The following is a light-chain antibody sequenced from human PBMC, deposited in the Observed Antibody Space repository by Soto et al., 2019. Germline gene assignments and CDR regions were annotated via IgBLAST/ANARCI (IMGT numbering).Light chain of an antibody. V-gene: IGLV1-40*01. J-gene: IGLJ3*02. Sequence: QSVLTQPPSVSGAPGQRVTISCTGSSSNIGAGYDVNWYQQLPGTAPKNVIYGNSNRPSGVPDRFSGSKFGTSASLAITGLQAEDEADYYCQSYDSGLSAWVFGGGTKVTVL. CDR2: GNS. CDR1: SSNIGAGYD. CDR3: QSYDSGLSAWV.